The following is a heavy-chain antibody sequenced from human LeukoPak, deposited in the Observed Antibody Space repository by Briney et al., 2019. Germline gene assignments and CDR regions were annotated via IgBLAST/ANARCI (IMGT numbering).Heavy chain of an antibody. D-gene: IGHD3-9*01. V-gene: IGHV1-18*01. CDR3: ARAGEYDILTGYPGDP. Sequence: SVKVSCKASGYTFTSYGISWVRQAPGQGLEWMGWISAYNGNTNYAQKLQGRVTMTTDRSTSTAYMELRSLRSDDTAVYYCARAGEYDILTGYPGDPWGQGTLVTVSS. CDR1: GYTFTSYG. J-gene: IGHJ5*02. CDR2: ISAYNGNT.